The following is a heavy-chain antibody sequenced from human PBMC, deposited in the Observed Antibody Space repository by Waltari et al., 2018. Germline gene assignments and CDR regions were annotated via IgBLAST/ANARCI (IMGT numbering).Heavy chain of an antibody. CDR2: IYQSGST. Sequence: QVQLQESGPGLVKPSETLSLTCAVSGYSISSGYYWGWIRQPPGKGLEWIGSIYQSGSTYYNPSLKSRVTISVDTSKNQFSLKLSSVTAADTAVYYCARHIWYAEKYFDYWGQGTLVTVSS. CDR1: GYSISSGYY. CDR3: ARHIWYAEKYFDY. J-gene: IGHJ4*02. V-gene: IGHV4-38-2*01. D-gene: IGHD6-13*01.